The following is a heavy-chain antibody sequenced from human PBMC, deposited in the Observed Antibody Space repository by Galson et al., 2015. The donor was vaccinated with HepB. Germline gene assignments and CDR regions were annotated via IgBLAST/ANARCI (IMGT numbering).Heavy chain of an antibody. CDR3: ARILTTETY. J-gene: IGHJ4*02. V-gene: IGHV1-3*01. Sequence: SVKVSCKASGYALMDYAIHWVRQAPGQGLEWMGWVNARTGDPKFSQKFQDRLTITRDTSASTAYMELSSLTSEDSAVYYCARILTTETYWGQGTLVRVTS. CDR1: GYALMDYA. CDR2: VNARTGDP. D-gene: IGHD4-17*01.